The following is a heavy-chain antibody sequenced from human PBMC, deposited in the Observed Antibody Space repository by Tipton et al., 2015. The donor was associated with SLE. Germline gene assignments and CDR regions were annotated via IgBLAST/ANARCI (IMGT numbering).Heavy chain of an antibody. V-gene: IGHV4-38-2*02. CDR3: ARQYTPLTGHEN. CDR1: RYSISSGYF. J-gene: IGHJ4*02. Sequence: TLSLTCTVSRYSISSGYFWGWIRQSPGKGLEWIGTMSHSGGTYRNPSLESRVTMSIDTSKNQFSLELASVTAADTALYYCARQYTPLTGHENWGQGPLLTVSS. CDR2: MSHSGGT. D-gene: IGHD2-15*01.